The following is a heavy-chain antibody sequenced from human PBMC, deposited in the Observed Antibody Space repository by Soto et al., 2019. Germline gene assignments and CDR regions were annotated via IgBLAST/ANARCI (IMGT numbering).Heavy chain of an antibody. CDR3: AHGPDDSVDFDD. J-gene: IGHJ4*02. CDR2: IYGNDDK. Sequence: SGPTLVNPTQTLTLTCSFSGFSLSSTGVGVGWIRQPPGKALEWVALIYGNDDKRYSPSLKSRLTITKDTSKNQLILTVTNTDPVDTATYYCAHGPDDSVDFDDWGQGALVTVSS. D-gene: IGHD3-22*01. CDR1: GFSLSSTGVG. V-gene: IGHV2-5*01.